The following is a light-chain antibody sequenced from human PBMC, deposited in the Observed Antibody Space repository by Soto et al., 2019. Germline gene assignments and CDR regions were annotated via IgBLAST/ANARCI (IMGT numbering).Light chain of an antibody. CDR2: ENN. Sequence: QSALTQPPSVSEAPGQRGTISCTGSSSNIGAGYEAHWYQQVPGTAPKLLIYENNNRPSGVPDRFSGSKSGTSASLAITGLQAEDEAEYYCQSYDSSLSGYVFGTGTKLTVL. CDR3: QSYDSSLSGYV. V-gene: IGLV1-40*01. CDR1: SSNIGAGYE. J-gene: IGLJ1*01.